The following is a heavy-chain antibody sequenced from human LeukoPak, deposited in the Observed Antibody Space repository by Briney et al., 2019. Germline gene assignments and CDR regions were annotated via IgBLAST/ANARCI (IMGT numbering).Heavy chain of an antibody. J-gene: IGHJ6*03. Sequence: VASVKVSCKASGGTFSSYAISWVRQAPGQGLEWMGGIIPIFGTANYAQKFQGRVTITTDESTSTAYMELSSLRSEDTAVYYCARGRHHILTGYYYYYYMDVWGKGTTVTVSS. V-gene: IGHV1-69*05. CDR3: ARGRHHILTGYYYYYYMDV. CDR2: IIPIFGTA. D-gene: IGHD3-9*01. CDR1: GGTFSSYA.